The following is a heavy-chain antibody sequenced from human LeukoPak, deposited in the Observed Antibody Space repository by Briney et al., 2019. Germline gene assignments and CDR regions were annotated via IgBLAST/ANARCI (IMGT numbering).Heavy chain of an antibody. D-gene: IGHD3-10*01. CDR1: GGSVSSGSNY. Sequence: SETLSLACTVSGGSVSSGSNYWSWIRQPPGKGLEWIGYIHYSGSTSHNPALKSRVTISVDTSKNQFSLKLSSVTAADTAVYYCARVLYGSGTYYFDYWGQGTLVTVSS. V-gene: IGHV4-61*01. J-gene: IGHJ4*02. CDR3: ARVLYGSGTYYFDY. CDR2: IHYSGST.